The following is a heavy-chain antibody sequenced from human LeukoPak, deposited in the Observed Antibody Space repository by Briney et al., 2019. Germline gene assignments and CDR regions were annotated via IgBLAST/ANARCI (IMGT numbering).Heavy chain of an antibody. V-gene: IGHV4-38-2*01. CDR2: IYHSGST. CDR1: GYSISSGYY. D-gene: IGHD3-22*01. CDR3: ARVGSGYVVTDY. J-gene: IGHJ4*02. Sequence: PSETLSLTCAVSGYSISSGYYWGWIRQPPGKGLEWIGSIYHSGSTYYNPSLKRRVTISVETSKNQFSLKLSSVTAADTAVYYCARVGSGYVVTDYWGQGTLVTVSS.